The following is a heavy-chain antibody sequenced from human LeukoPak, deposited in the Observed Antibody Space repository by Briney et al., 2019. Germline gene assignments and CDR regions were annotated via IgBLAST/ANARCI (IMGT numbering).Heavy chain of an antibody. Sequence: GGSLRLSCAASGFTFSSYWMHWVRQVPGKGLVWVSRINSDGSSTSYADSVKGRFTISRDNAKNTLYVQMNSLGAEDAAVYYCSTGSGHAFDIWGRGTMVTVSS. D-gene: IGHD3-10*01. V-gene: IGHV3-74*01. CDR3: STGSGHAFDI. CDR1: GFTFSSYW. J-gene: IGHJ3*02. CDR2: INSDGSST.